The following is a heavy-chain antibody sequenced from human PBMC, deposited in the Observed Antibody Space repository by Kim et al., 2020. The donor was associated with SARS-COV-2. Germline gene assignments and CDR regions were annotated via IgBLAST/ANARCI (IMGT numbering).Heavy chain of an antibody. J-gene: IGHJ4*02. CDR1: GFTFNNAW. CDR3: TGRHCSSTSCYRNY. Sequence: GGSLRLSCAVSGFTFNNAWMSWVRQAPGKGLEWVGRIKSKTGGGTTDYAAPVKGRFTISRDDSKNTLFLQMNSLKTEDTAVYYCTGRHCSSTSCYRNYWGQGTLVTVSS. D-gene: IGHD2-2*02. V-gene: IGHV3-15*01. CDR2: IKSKTGGGTT.